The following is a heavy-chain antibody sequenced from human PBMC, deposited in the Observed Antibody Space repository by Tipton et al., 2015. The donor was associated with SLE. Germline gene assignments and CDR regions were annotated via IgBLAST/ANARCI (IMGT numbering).Heavy chain of an antibody. J-gene: IGHJ3*02. CDR1: GGSISSHY. D-gene: IGHD3-22*01. CDR2: IYYSGST. CDR3: ARDPDYYDSSGFDAFDI. Sequence: GLVKPSETLSLTCTVSGGSISSHYWGWIRQPPGKGLEWIGSIYYSGSTYYNPSLKSRVTISVDTSKNQFSLKLSSVTAADTAVYYCARDPDYYDSSGFDAFDIWGQWTMVTVSS. V-gene: IGHV4-39*07.